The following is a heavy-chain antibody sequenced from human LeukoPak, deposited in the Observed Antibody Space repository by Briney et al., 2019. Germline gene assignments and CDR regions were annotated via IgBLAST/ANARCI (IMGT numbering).Heavy chain of an antibody. CDR1: GYTFTSYG. J-gene: IGHJ3*02. CDR3: ARDSGYCTNGVCYMHPQPHAFDI. CDR2: ISAYNGNT. Sequence: ASVKVSCKASGYTFTSYGISWVRQAPGQGLEWMGWISAYNGNTNYAQKLQGRVTMTTDTSTSTAYMELRSLRSDDTAVYYCARDSGYCTNGVCYMHPQPHAFDIWGQGTMVTVSS. V-gene: IGHV1-18*01. D-gene: IGHD2-8*01.